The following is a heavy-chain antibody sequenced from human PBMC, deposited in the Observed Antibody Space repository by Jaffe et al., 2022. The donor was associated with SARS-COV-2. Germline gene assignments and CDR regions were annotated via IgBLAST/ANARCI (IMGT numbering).Heavy chain of an antibody. CDR1: GGSLSSGSYS. CDR2: ISINGGT. CDR3: AGGVGVGFFTY. V-gene: IGHV4-61*02. D-gene: IGHD3-3*01. J-gene: IGHJ4*02. Sequence: QVQLQESGPGLLEPSQTLSLTCTVSGGSLSSGSYSWSWIRQPAGKGLEWIGRISINGGTSYNPSLKSRVTISLDTPKNQLSLILSSVTAADTAMYFCAGGVGVGFFTYWGQGALVTVSS.